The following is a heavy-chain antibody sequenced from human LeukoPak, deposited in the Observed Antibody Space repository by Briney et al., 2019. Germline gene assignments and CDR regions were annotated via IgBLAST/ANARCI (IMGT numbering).Heavy chain of an antibody. D-gene: IGHD6-19*01. CDR1: GFTFNDYA. CDR2: INWNSGST. J-gene: IGHJ4*02. V-gene: IGHV3-9*01. Sequence: GGSLRLSCAASGFTFNDYAMHWVQQVPGKGLEWVSGINWNSGSTGYADSVKGRFTISRDNAKNSLYLQMNSLRAEDTAVYYCARWGYTNGWYYFENWGQGTLVTVSS. CDR3: ARWGYTNGWYYFEN.